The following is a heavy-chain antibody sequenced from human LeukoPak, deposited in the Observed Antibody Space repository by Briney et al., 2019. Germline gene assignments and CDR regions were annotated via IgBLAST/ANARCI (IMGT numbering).Heavy chain of an antibody. CDR2: ISSSSSYI. CDR1: GFTFSSYS. D-gene: IGHD1-26*01. Sequence: GGSLRLSCAASGFTFSSYSMNWVRQAPGKGLEWVSSISSSSSYIYYADSVKGRFTISRDNAKNSLYLQMNSLRAEDTAVYYCARDPPVAGAKPEYFQHWGQGTLVTVSS. CDR3: ARDPPVAGAKPEYFQH. J-gene: IGHJ1*01. V-gene: IGHV3-21*01.